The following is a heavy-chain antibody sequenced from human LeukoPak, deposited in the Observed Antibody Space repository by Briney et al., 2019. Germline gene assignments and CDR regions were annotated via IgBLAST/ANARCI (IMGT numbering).Heavy chain of an antibody. Sequence: GGSLRLSCAASGFTFSSYAMSWVRQAPGKGLEWVSAISGSGGSTYYADSVKGRFTISRDNSKNTLYLQMNSLRAEDTAVYYCAKGDLYSSSWSGFDYWGQGTLVTVSS. CDR2: ISGSGGST. CDR3: AKGDLYSSSWSGFDY. V-gene: IGHV3-23*01. CDR1: GFTFSSYA. J-gene: IGHJ4*02. D-gene: IGHD6-13*01.